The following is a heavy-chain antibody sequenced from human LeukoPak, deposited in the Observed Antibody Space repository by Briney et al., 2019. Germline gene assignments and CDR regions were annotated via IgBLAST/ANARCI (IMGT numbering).Heavy chain of an antibody. J-gene: IGHJ4*02. Sequence: GSLRLSCAAPGFTFSNYWMHWVRQAPGKGLVWVSRINSDESTTTYADSAKGRFTISRDNAKNTLYLQMNSLRAEDTAVYYCARDPGTAMGRALDYWGQGTLVTVSS. CDR2: INSDESTT. CDR3: ARDPGTAMGRALDY. D-gene: IGHD5-18*01. V-gene: IGHV3-74*01. CDR1: GFTFSNYW.